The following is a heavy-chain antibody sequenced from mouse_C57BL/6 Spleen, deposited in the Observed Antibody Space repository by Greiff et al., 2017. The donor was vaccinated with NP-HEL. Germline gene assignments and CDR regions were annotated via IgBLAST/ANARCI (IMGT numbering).Heavy chain of an antibody. V-gene: IGHV1-62-2*01. CDR2: FYPGSGSI. Sequence: QVQLKQSGAELVKPGASVKLSCKASGYTFTEYTIHWVKQRSGQGLEWIGWFYPGSGSIKYNEKFKDKATLTADKSSSTVYMELSRLTSEDSAVYFCARHEDGNYGSSFWYFDVWGTGTTVTVSS. CDR3: ARHEDGNYGSSFWYFDV. J-gene: IGHJ1*03. D-gene: IGHD1-1*01. CDR1: GYTFTEYT.